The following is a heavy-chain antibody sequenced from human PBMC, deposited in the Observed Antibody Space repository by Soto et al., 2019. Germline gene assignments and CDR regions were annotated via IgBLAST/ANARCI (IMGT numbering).Heavy chain of an antibody. CDR2: IYYSGST. CDR1: GGSISSYY. V-gene: IGHV4-59*01. D-gene: IGHD3-10*01. Sequence: SETLSLTCTVSGGSISSYYWSWIRQPPGKGLEWIGYIYYSGSTNYNPSLKSRVTISVDTSKNQFSLKLSSVTAADTAVYYCARPYGSPPYCYGMDVWGQGTTVTVSS. CDR3: ARPYGSPPYCYGMDV. J-gene: IGHJ6*02.